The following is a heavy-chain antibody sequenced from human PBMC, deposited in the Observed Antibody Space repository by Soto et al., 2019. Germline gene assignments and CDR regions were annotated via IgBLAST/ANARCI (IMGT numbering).Heavy chain of an antibody. CDR2: IIPIFGTA. Sequence: QVQLVQSGAEVKKPGSSVKVSCKASGGTFSSYAISWVRQAPGQGLEWMGGIIPIFGTANYAQKFQGRVTITADESTSTAYMELSSLRSEDTAVYYCAKGLEVVDGVFGNWFDPWGQGTLVTVSS. CDR3: AKGLEVVDGVFGNWFDP. CDR1: GGTFSSYA. V-gene: IGHV1-69*12. J-gene: IGHJ5*02. D-gene: IGHD3-22*01.